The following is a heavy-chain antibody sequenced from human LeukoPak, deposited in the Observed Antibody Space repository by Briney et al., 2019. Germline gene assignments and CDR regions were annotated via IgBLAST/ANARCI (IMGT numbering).Heavy chain of an antibody. Sequence: ASVKASCKASGYTFTGYYMHWVRQAPGQGLEWMGWINPNSGVTNYAQKLQGRVTITRDTSIDTAYMQLSRLRSDDTAVYYCARNQNYYYYMDVWGKGTTVTISS. J-gene: IGHJ6*03. CDR2: INPNSGVT. CDR1: GYTFTGYY. CDR3: ARNQNYYYYMDV. V-gene: IGHV1-2*02.